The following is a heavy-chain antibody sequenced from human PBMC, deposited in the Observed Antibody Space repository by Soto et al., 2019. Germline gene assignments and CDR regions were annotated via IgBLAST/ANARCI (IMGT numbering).Heavy chain of an antibody. CDR1: GFTISNNY. Sequence: GGSLRLSCEASGFTISNNYMSWVRQAPGKGLEWVSVLYSGGNTDYADSVKGRFTISRDTSASTAYMELSSLRSEDTAVYYCARAPGDYWGQGTLVTVSS. V-gene: IGHV3-53*05. J-gene: IGHJ4*02. CDR2: LYSGGNT. CDR3: ARAPGDY. D-gene: IGHD7-27*01.